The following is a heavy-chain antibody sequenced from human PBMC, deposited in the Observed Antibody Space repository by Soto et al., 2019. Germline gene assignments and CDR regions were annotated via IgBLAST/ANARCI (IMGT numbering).Heavy chain of an antibody. D-gene: IGHD2-21*02. CDR1: VGTFSGYA. J-gene: IGHJ5*02. Sequence: QVQLVQSGAEVKKPGSSVKVSCKASVGTFSGYAISWVRQAPGQGLEWMGGIIPIFGTANYAQKFQGRVTITADESTSTAYMELSSLRSEDTAVYYCAREFIVVVTAIWDWFDPWGQGTLVTVSS. CDR2: IIPIFGTA. V-gene: IGHV1-69*12. CDR3: AREFIVVVTAIWDWFDP.